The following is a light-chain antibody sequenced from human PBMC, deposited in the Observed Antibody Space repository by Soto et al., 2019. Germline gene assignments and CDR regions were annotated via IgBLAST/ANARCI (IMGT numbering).Light chain of an antibody. CDR2: SNN. CDR3: AAWDDSLNGVV. V-gene: IGLV1-44*01. Sequence: QSVLTQPPSASGTPGQRVTSSCSGSSSNIGRNTVNWYQQLPGTAPKLLIYSNNQRPSGVPDRFSASKSGSSASLAISGLQSEDEADYYCAAWDDSLNGVVFGGGTKVTVL. J-gene: IGLJ2*01. CDR1: SSNIGRNT.